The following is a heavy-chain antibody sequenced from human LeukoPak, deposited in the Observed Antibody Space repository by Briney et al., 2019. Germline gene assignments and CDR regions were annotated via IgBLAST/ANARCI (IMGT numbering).Heavy chain of an antibody. CDR3: AKSQTSYYYDSSGYSLFDY. D-gene: IGHD3-22*01. CDR1: GFTFSSYG. CDR2: ISYDGTNK. V-gene: IGHV3-30*18. J-gene: IGHJ4*02. Sequence: GRSLRLSCAASGFTFSSYGMHWVRQAPGKGLEWVAVISYDGTNKYYADSVKGRFTISRDNSKNTLYLQMNSLRAEDTAVYYCAKSQTSYYYDSSGYSLFDYWGQGTLVTVSS.